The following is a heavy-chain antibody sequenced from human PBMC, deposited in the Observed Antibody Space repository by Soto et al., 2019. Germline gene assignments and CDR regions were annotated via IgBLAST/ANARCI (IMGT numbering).Heavy chain of an antibody. V-gene: IGHV3-23*01. Sequence: PGGSLRLSCAASGFTFNRAWMNWVRQAPGKGLEWVSAISGSGGSTYYADSVKGRFTISRDNSKNTLYLQMNSLRAEDTAVYYCAKGVLWFGELLDYWGQGTLVTVSS. J-gene: IGHJ4*02. CDR1: GFTFNRAW. CDR3: AKGVLWFGELLDY. CDR2: ISGSGGST. D-gene: IGHD3-10*01.